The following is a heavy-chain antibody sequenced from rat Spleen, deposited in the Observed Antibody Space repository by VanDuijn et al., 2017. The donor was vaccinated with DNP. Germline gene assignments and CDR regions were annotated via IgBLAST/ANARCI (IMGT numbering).Heavy chain of an antibody. J-gene: IGHJ2*01. CDR2: IGNAGST. CDR1: GSSITSGYR. CDR3: AIQLGVFDY. Sequence: EVQFRESGPGLVKPSQSLSLTCSVTGSSITSGYRWNWIRKFPGNELEWMGYIGNAGSTNYNPSLKSRFSITRDTSKNQFFLQVTSVRNEDTATYYCAIQLGVFDYWGQGIMVIVSS. D-gene: IGHD5-1*01. V-gene: IGHV3-3*01.